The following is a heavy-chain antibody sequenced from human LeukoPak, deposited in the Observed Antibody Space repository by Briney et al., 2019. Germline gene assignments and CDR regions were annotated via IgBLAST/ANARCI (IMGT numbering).Heavy chain of an antibody. CDR3: ARQGYCGSTSCYVVDY. V-gene: IGHV4-61*05. Sequence: SETLSLTCTVSGGSISSSSYYWGWIRQPPGKGLEWIGYIYYSGSTNYNPSLKSRITMSVDTSKNQFSLKLSSVTAADTAVYYCARQGYCGSTSCYVVDYWGQGTLVTVSS. J-gene: IGHJ4*02. CDR2: IYYSGST. CDR1: GGSISSSSYY. D-gene: IGHD2-2*01.